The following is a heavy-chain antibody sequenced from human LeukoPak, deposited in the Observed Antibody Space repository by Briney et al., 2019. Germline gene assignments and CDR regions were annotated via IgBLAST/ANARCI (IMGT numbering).Heavy chain of an antibody. CDR1: GYTFTSYG. V-gene: IGHV1-18*04. CDR3: ARMGYSYGAYYFDY. J-gene: IGHJ4*02. D-gene: IGHD5-18*01. CDR2: ISAYNGNT. Sequence: GSVKVSCKASGYTFTSYGISWVRQAPGQGLEWMGWISAYNGNTNYAQKLQGRVTMTTDTSTSTAYMELRSLRSDDTAVYYCARMGYSYGAYYFDYWGQGTLVTVSS.